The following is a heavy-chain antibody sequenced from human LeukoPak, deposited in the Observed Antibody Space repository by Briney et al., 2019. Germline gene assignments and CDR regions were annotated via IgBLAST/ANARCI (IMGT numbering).Heavy chain of an antibody. CDR1: GGSISSYC. J-gene: IGHJ6*03. CDR2: IYTGGRT. D-gene: IGHD2-15*01. V-gene: IGHV4-4*07. Sequence: SQTLSLTCTVSGGSISSYCSSSIRQPAGRGLEWIGCIYTGGRTNYKPYLKRRVTMSVDTSKNQFSLKLSSVTAADTAVYYCARGGCSGGSCYSSIEYYYFYMDVWGKGNTVTVSS. CDR3: ARGGCSGGSCYSSIEYYYFYMDV.